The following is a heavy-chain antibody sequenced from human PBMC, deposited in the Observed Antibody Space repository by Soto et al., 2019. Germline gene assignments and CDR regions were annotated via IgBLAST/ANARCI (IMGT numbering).Heavy chain of an antibody. CDR3: AEQQLRVILALDY. Sequence: GGSLRLSCAASGFTFSNYAMSWIRQAPGKGLEWVSTIRETGNTYYADSVRGRFATSRDNSENTLYLQMSSLRAEDTAVYYCAEQQLRVILALDYWDQGTLLTVST. CDR1: GFTFSNYA. D-gene: IGHD2-2*01. J-gene: IGHJ4*02. V-gene: IGHV3-23*01. CDR2: IRETGNT.